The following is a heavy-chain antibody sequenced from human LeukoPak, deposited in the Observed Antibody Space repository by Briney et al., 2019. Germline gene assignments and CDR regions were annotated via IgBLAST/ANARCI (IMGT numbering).Heavy chain of an antibody. CDR2: ISASHGNT. Sequence: GASVKVSCTDSRYTFSSFGISSVRPAPGRGLEWIGWISASHGNTNYAQKHKGRVTMTTDTSTNTSNMELMSMRSDDTAVYYCARARARVVAVRENWFDPCCQGTLVIVSS. V-gene: IGHV1-18*01. J-gene: IGHJ5*02. CDR1: RYTFSSFG. CDR3: ARARARVVAVRENWFDP. D-gene: IGHD2-15*01.